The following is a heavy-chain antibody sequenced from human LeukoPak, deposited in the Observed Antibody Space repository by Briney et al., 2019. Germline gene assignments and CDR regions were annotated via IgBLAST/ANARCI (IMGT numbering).Heavy chain of an antibody. CDR2: IYYGGST. CDR3: ARTRYYYNSRSYGAPYYFDY. Sequence: SSETLSLTCAVSGGSISSNSYYWGWIRQPPGKGLEWIGSIYYGGSTYYNPSLKSRVTISVDTSKNQFSLKLSSVTAADTAVYYCARTRYYYNSRSYGAPYYFDYWGQGTLVTVSS. V-gene: IGHV4-39*01. CDR1: GGSISSNSYY. D-gene: IGHD3-10*01. J-gene: IGHJ4*02.